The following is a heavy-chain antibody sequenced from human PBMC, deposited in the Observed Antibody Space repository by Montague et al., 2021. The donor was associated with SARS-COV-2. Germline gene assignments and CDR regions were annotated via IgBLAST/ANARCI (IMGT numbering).Heavy chain of an antibody. CDR1: GYTFTGYY. CDR2: INPNSGDT. D-gene: IGHD2-15*01. Sequence: SVKVSCKASGYTFTGYYMHWVRQAPGQGLEWMGWINPNSGDTNYAQKFQGRVTMTRDTSISTAYMDLSRLRSDDTAVYHCARGIGHSQFDCWVQGTLVTVSS. CDR3: ARGIGHSQFDC. J-gene: IGHJ4*02. V-gene: IGHV1-2*02.